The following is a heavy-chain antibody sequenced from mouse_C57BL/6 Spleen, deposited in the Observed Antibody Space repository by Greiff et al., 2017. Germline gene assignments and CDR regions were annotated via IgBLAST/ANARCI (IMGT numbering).Heavy chain of an antibody. J-gene: IGHJ2*01. CDR1: GYTFTSYW. V-gene: IGHV1-61*01. CDR3: ARRGTLYYFDY. Sequence: VQLQQPGAELVRPGSSVNLSCKASGYTFTSYWMDWVKQRPGKRLEWIGNIYPSDSETQYNQKFKDKATLTVDKSSSTAYMQLSSLTSDDSAVYYCARRGTLYYFDYWGQGTTLTVSS. D-gene: IGHD2-14*01. CDR2: IYPSDSET.